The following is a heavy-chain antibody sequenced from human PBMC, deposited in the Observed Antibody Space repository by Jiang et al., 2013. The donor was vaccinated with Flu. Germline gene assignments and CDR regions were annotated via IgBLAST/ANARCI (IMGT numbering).Heavy chain of an antibody. J-gene: IGHJ4*02. CDR1: GYTFTGYY. D-gene: IGHD6-19*01. CDR2: INPNSGGT. Sequence: VQLVESGAEVKKPGASVKVSCKASGYTFTGYYMHWVRQAPGQGLEWMGWINPNSGGTNYAQKFQGRVTMTRDTSISTAYMELSRLRSDDTAVYYCARSQGQWLVPRAYLWDYWGQGTLVTVSS. V-gene: IGHV1-2*02. CDR3: ARSQGQWLVPRAYLWDY.